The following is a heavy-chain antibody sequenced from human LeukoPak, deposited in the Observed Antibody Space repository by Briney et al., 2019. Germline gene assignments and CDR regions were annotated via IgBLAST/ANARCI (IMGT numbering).Heavy chain of an antibody. CDR2: IYYTGAT. CDR3: AKYGNSGWVIDN. CDR1: GGSISSNY. D-gene: IGHD6-19*01. V-gene: IGHV4-59*08. Sequence: SETLSLTCTVSGGSISSNYWTWIRQPPGKGLEYIGYIYYTGATNYNPSLKSRVTISVDTSKNQFSLKMTSVTAADTAVYFCAKYGNSGWVIDNWGHGTLVTVSS. J-gene: IGHJ4*01.